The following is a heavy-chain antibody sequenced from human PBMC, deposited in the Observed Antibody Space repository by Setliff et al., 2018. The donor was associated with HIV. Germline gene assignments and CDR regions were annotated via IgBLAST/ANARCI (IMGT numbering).Heavy chain of an antibody. CDR2: ISSSSSTI. V-gene: IGHV3-48*01. J-gene: IGHJ4*02. Sequence: PGGSLRLSCATSGFTFSHYTMNWVRQAPGKGLEWVSYISSSSSTIHHADSVKGRFTISRDNAKNSLYLQMNSLRAEDTAVYYCARVGGYYSSRGSPPFFDSWGQGTLVTVSS. CDR1: GFTFSHYT. CDR3: ARVGGYYSSRGSPPFFDS. D-gene: IGHD4-4*01.